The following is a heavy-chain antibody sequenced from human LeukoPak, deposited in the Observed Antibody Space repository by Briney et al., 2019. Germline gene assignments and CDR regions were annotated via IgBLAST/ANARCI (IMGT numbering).Heavy chain of an antibody. J-gene: IGHJ5*02. CDR3: ARDMLAVPSNWFDP. CDR2: INPSGGGT. Sequence: ASVKVSCKASGYTFTSYYIHWVRQAPGQGLEWVGVINPSGGGTGYAQKFQGRVTMTRDTSTSTVYMDLRSLRSEDTAVYFCARDMLAVPSNWFDPWGQGTLVTVSS. D-gene: IGHD2-8*01. V-gene: IGHV1-46*01. CDR1: GYTFTSYY.